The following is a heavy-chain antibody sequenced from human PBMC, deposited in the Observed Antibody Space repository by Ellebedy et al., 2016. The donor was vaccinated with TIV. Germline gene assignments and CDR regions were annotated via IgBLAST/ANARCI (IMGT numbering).Heavy chain of an antibody. CDR1: EFTFSDYH. Sequence: PGGSLRLSCAASEFTFSDYHMSWIRQAPGKGLEWVSYISSSSSSTNYADSVKGRFTISREDAKNSLYLQMNSLRAEDTAVYYCARGRVVRGVISYYYGMDVWGQGTTVTVSS. J-gene: IGHJ6*02. CDR2: ISSSSSST. CDR3: ARGRVVRGVISYYYGMDV. D-gene: IGHD3-10*01. V-gene: IGHV3-11*06.